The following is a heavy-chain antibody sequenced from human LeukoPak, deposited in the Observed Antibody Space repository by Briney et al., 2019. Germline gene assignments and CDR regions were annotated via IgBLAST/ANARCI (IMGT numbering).Heavy chain of an antibody. V-gene: IGHV4-59*01. D-gene: IGHD5-18*01. CDR3: ARGKWIQSPFDY. CDR1: GGSITGYY. J-gene: IGHJ4*02. Sequence: SETLSLTCTVSGGSITGYYWSWLRQPPGKGLEWIGYFSYSGSTNYNPSLKSRLTISVDTSNNQFSLRLNSVTAADTAVYYCARGKWIQSPFDYWGQGTLVTVSS. CDR2: FSYSGST.